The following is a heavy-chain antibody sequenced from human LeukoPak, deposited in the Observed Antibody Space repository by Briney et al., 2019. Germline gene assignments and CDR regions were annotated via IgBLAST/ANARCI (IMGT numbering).Heavy chain of an antibody. J-gene: IGHJ4*02. CDR2: INHSGST. CDR3: ASSKYSSSYDY. D-gene: IGHD6-6*01. Sequence: SETLSLTCAVYGGSFSGYYWSWIRQPPGKGLEWIGEINHSGSTNYNPSLKSRVTISVDTSKNQFSLKLSSVTAADTAVYYCASSKYSSSYDYWGQGTLVTVSS. V-gene: IGHV4-34*01. CDR1: GGSFSGYY.